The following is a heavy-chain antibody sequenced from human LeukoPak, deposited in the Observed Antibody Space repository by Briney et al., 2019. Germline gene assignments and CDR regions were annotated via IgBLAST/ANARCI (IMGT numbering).Heavy chain of an antibody. CDR3: AKDGGLWVSAHWGDS. D-gene: IGHD7-27*01. CDR1: GFTFSSYT. J-gene: IGHJ4*02. CDR2: ITTGDGNT. Sequence: GGSLRLSCTASGFTFSSYTMTWVRQAPGKGLKWVSTITTGDGNTYYADSVKGRFNVSRDDSKNTLYLQMNSLRAEDKAVYYCAKDGGLWVSAHWGDSWGRGTLVTVSS. V-gene: IGHV3-23*01.